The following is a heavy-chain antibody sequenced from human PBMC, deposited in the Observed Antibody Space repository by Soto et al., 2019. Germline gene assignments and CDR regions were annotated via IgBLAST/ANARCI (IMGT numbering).Heavy chain of an antibody. CDR3: ARVTSP. J-gene: IGHJ5*02. V-gene: IGHV4-30-2*01. Sequence: QLQLQESGSGLVKPSQTLSLTCAVSGGSFSSGGYSWGWIRQPPGKGLEWIGYIYHSGSTYYNPSLKSRVTISVDRSKNQFSLKLSSVTAADTAVYYCARVTSPWGQGTLVTVSS. CDR1: GGSFSSGGYS. CDR2: IYHSGST.